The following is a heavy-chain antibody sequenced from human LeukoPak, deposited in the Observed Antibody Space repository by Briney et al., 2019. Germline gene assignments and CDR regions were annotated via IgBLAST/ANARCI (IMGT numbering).Heavy chain of an antibody. Sequence: ASVKVSCKASGYTFTSYDINWVRQATGQGLEWMGWMNPNSGNTGYAQKFQGRVTMTRNTSISTAYMELSSLRSEDTAVYYCAKDGGIWFGEFNWFDPWGQGTLVTVSS. CDR1: GYTFTSYD. CDR3: AKDGGIWFGEFNWFDP. D-gene: IGHD3-10*01. J-gene: IGHJ5*02. CDR2: MNPNSGNT. V-gene: IGHV1-8*01.